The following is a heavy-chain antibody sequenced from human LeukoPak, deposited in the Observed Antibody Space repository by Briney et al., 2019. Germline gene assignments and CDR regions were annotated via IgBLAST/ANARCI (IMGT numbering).Heavy chain of an antibody. CDR1: GIIFIGSA. CDR2: IKTKTNSYAA. CDR3: TRRIPTTGTTGYHYSGMDV. V-gene: IGHV3-73*01. J-gene: IGHJ6*02. Sequence: GWALSLSFAASGIIFIGSAVHWVRQPAGKGLEWVGRIKTKTNSYAAADAASVNGRSTISRDDSKRTASLQMNSLKTEDTAVYYCTRRIPTTGTTGYHYSGMDVWGQGTTVTVSS. D-gene: IGHD1-1*01.